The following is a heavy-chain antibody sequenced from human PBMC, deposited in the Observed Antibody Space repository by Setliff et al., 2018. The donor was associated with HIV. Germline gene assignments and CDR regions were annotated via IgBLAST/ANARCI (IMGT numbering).Heavy chain of an antibody. V-gene: IGHV3-66*01. D-gene: IGHD5-18*01. J-gene: IGHJ4*02. CDR1: GFTVSSSY. CDR2: IYSDGNT. CDR3: ARDLVELDTAMVQY. Sequence: GGSLRLSCAGSGFTVSSSYMTWVRQAPGKGLEWVSVIYSDGNTFYADSVQGRFTISRYNSKNTLYLQMNSMRAEDTAVYYCARDLVELDTAMVQYWGQGTLVTVSS.